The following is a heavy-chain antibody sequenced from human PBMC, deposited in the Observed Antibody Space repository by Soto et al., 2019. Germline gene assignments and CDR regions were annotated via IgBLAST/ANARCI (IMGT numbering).Heavy chain of an antibody. CDR1: GYTFTSYD. CDR3: ARGPEGLDYLNS. J-gene: IGHJ4*02. CDR2: MNPNSGNT. V-gene: IGHV1-8*01. Sequence: ASVKVSCKASGYTFTSYDIDWVRQATGQGLEWMGWMNPNSGNTGYAQKFQGRVTMTRNTSISTAYMELSSLRSEDTAVYYCARGPEGLDYLNSWGQGTLVTVS. D-gene: IGHD4-17*01.